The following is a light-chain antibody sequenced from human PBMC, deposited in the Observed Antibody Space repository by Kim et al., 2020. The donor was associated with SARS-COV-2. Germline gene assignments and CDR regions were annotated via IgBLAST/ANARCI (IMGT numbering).Light chain of an antibody. V-gene: IGLV2-23*02. Sequence: QSALTQPASVSGSPGQSITISCTGASHNIGSYNFVAWYQQYPGKAPKLMIYDVTKRPSGISTRFSDSKSGNTASLTISGLQAEDEADYYCCSFGLFG. CDR3: CSFGL. CDR1: SHNIGSYNF. J-gene: IGLJ3*02. CDR2: DVT.